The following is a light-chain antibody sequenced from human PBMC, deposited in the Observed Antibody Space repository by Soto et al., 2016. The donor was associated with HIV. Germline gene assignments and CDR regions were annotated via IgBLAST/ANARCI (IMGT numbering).Light chain of an antibody. CDR2: AAI. V-gene: IGKV1-27*01. J-gene: IGKJ4*01. CDR1: QDIFNY. Sequence: DIQLTQSPSSLSASIGDTVSITCRASQDIFNYLAWYQQKPGEVPKLLIFAAIGLHSGVPSRFSGRGSGTQFTLTISSLQPEDIGTYYCQKYDNDVTFGGGTKVEI. CDR3: QKYDNDVT.